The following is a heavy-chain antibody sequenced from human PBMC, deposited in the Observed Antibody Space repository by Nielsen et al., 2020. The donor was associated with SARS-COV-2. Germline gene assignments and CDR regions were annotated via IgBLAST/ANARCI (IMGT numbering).Heavy chain of an antibody. V-gene: IGHV3-30*03. CDR2: ISYDGSNK. CDR1: GFTFSSYG. CDR3: ARPDYYDSSGPAFDI. Sequence: GGSLRLSCAASGFTFSSYGMHWVRQAPGKGLEWVAVISYDGSNKYYADSVKGRFTISRDNSKNTLYLQMNSLRAEDTAVYYCARPDYYDSSGPAFDIWGQGTMVTVSS. D-gene: IGHD3-22*01. J-gene: IGHJ3*02.